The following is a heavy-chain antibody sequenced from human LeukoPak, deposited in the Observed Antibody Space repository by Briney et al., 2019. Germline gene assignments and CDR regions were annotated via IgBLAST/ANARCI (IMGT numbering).Heavy chain of an antibody. V-gene: IGHV4-4*02. D-gene: IGHD6-13*01. CDR1: GDSISSDNW. J-gene: IGHJ4*02. Sequence: SGTLSLTCAVSGDSISSDNWWNWVRQPPGKGLEWIGEIFHGGTTSYNPSLKSRVTISVDKSKNQFSLNLNSVTAADTAIYYCARDRDFSTSWAFDYWGQGILVTVSS. CDR3: ARDRDFSTSWAFDY. CDR2: IFHGGTT.